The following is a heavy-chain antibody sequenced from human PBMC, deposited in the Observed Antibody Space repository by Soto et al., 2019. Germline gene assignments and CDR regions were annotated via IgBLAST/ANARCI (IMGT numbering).Heavy chain of an antibody. Sequence: GGSLRLSCAASGFTFSSYSMNWVRQAPGKGLEWVSSISSSSSYIYYADSVKGRFTISRDNAKNSLYLQMNSLRAEDTAVYYCARDGTSMYYYYYMDVWGKGTTVTVSS. CDR3: ARDGTSMYYYYYMDV. CDR1: GFTFSSYS. D-gene: IGHD1-1*01. V-gene: IGHV3-21*01. CDR2: ISSSSSYI. J-gene: IGHJ6*03.